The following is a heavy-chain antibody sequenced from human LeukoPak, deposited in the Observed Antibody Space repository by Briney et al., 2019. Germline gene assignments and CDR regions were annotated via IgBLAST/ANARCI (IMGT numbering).Heavy chain of an antibody. CDR1: EFTFNRYW. V-gene: IGHV3-7*04. CDR2: IKHDGSEA. CDR3: TRDALFGSGRTHLDF. J-gene: IGHJ4*02. D-gene: IGHD3-10*01. Sequence: PGGSLRLSCAASEFTFNRYWMSWVRQGPGKGLEWVANIKHDGSEAHYVDSVKGRFTISRDNAKNSLSLQMDSLNVDDTGVYFCTRDALFGSGRTHLDFWSQGTLVSVSS.